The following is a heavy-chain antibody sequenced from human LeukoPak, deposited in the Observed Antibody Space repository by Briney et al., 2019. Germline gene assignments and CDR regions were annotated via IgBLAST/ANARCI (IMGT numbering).Heavy chain of an antibody. CDR1: GFMFRNYW. Sequence: GGSLRLSCVASGFMFRNYWMSWVRQAPGKGLEWVANIKEDGSEKEYVASVRGRFFISRDNAKNSVYLQMNSLRAGDTAVYYCAQSLWFGNWGQGIPVTVSS. D-gene: IGHD3-16*01. CDR3: AQSLWFGN. V-gene: IGHV3-7*01. CDR2: IKEDGSEK. J-gene: IGHJ4*02.